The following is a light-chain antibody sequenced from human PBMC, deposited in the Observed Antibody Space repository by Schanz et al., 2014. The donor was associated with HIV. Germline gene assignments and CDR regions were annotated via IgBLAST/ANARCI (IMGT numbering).Light chain of an antibody. CDR2: DVN. Sequence: QSALTQPASVSGSPGQSIAISCTGTSSDVGGYNYVSWYQQHPNKAPKLIIYDVNNRPSGVSPRFSASKSDNTASLTISGLQAEDEGDYYCSSCTNNNTWVFGGGTKLTVL. V-gene: IGLV2-14*03. CDR3: SSCTNNNTWV. CDR1: SSDVGGYNY. J-gene: IGLJ3*02.